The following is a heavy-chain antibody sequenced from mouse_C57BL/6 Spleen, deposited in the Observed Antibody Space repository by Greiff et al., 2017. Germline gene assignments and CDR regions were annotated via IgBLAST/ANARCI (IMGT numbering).Heavy chain of an antibody. Sequence: VQLQQPGAELVKPGASVKLSCKASGYTFTSYWMQWVKQRPGQGLEWIGEIDPSDSYTNYNQKFKGKATLTVDTSSRTAYMQLSSLTSEDSAVYYCARLGLVLDYWGQGTTLTVSS. D-gene: IGHD4-1*01. CDR3: ARLGLVLDY. J-gene: IGHJ2*01. CDR2: IDPSDSYT. CDR1: GYTFTSYW. V-gene: IGHV1-50*01.